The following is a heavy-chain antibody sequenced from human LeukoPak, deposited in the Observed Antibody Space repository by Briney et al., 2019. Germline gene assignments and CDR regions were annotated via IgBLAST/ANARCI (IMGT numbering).Heavy chain of an antibody. CDR3: ARHYIQPPHYFDY. J-gene: IGHJ4*02. D-gene: IGHD2-2*01. CDR1: GGSISGYY. CDR2: IYYTGST. V-gene: IGHV4-59*08. Sequence: SETLSLTCTVSGGSISGYYWSWIRQPPGKGLEWIGFIYYTGSTHYNPSLKSRVTVSVDTSKNQFSLKLSAVTAADTAVYYCARHYIQPPHYFDYWGQGTLVTVSS.